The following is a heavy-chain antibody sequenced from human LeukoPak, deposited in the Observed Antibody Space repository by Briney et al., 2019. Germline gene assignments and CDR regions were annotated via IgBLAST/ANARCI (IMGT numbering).Heavy chain of an antibody. CDR2: IIPIFGTA. CDR1: GGTFSSYA. D-gene: IGHD3-3*01. CDR3: ARVQKGSAPLTYDFWSPRHYDGMDV. J-gene: IGHJ6*02. Sequence: SVKVSCKASGGTFSSYAISWVRQAPGQGLEWMAGIIPIFGTANYAQKFQGRVTITADESTSTAYMELSSLRSEDTAVYYCARVQKGSAPLTYDFWSPRHYDGMDVWGQGTTVTVSS. V-gene: IGHV1-69*01.